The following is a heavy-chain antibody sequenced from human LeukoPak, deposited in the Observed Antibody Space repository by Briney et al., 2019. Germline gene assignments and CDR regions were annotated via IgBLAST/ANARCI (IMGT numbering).Heavy chain of an antibody. CDR1: GGSISNKY. CDR2: IYYSGST. D-gene: IGHD2-15*01. Sequence: PSETLSLTCTVSGGSISNKYWSWIRQPPGKGLEWIGYIYYSGSTNYNPSLQSRVTISVDTSTNRFSLKLTSVTAADTALYYCARVVASTSIDSWGQGTLVTVSS. J-gene: IGHJ4*02. CDR3: ARVVASTSIDS. V-gene: IGHV4-59*08.